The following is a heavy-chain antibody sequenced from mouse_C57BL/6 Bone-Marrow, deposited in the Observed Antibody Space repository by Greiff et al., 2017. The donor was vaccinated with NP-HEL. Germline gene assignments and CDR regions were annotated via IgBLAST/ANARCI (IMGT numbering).Heavy chain of an antibody. CDR1: GYTFTSYW. J-gene: IGHJ1*03. CDR3: ARRGYYGSSPGWYFDV. V-gene: IGHV1-55*01. D-gene: IGHD1-1*01. CDR2: IYPGSGST. Sequence: QVQLQQPGAELVKPGASVKMSCKASGYTFTSYWITWVKQRPGQGLEWIGDIYPGSGSTNYNEKFKSKATLTVDTSSSTAYMQLSILTSEDSAVYYWARRGYYGSSPGWYFDVWGTGTTVTVSS.